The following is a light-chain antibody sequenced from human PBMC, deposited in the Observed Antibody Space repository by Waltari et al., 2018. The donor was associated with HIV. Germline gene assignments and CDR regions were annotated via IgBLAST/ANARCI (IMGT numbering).Light chain of an antibody. Sequence: SSEVTQDPAVSVALGQTVRITCQGERLRNYYPTWYQQKPRQAPVLVIYGKNNRPSGIPDRFSGSTSGNTASLTITGAQAEDEADYYCNSRDSSGNRLVVFGGGTKLTVL. CDR2: GKN. V-gene: IGLV3-19*01. CDR3: NSRDSSGNRLVV. CDR1: RLRNYY. J-gene: IGLJ2*01.